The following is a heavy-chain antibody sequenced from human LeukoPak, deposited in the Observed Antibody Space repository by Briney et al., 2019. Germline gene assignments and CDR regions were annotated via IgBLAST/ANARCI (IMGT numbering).Heavy chain of an antibody. J-gene: IGHJ4*02. Sequence: PLETLSLTCTVSGGSISSSSYYWGWIRQPPGKGLEWIGSIYYSGSTYYNPSLKSRVTISVDTSKNQFSLKLSSVTAADTAVYYCARPGDSSSSPYYFDYWGQGTLVTVSS. CDR1: GGSISSSSYY. CDR2: IYYSGST. V-gene: IGHV4-39*01. D-gene: IGHD6-13*01. CDR3: ARPGDSSSSPYYFDY.